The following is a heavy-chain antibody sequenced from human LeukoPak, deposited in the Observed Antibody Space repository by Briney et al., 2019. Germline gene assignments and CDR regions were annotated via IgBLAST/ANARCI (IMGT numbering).Heavy chain of an antibody. D-gene: IGHD3-16*01. CDR1: GFTFSNLW. V-gene: IGHV3-7*01. CDR2: IKEDGSEK. CDR3: ARDTFGPMDY. J-gene: IGHJ4*02. Sequence: GGSLRLSCAASGFTFSNLWMSWVRQAPGKGLEWVANIKEDGSEKYYVDSVKGRFTVSRDNAKNSLYLQMNSLRADDTAVYYCARDTFGPMDYWGQGTLVTVSS.